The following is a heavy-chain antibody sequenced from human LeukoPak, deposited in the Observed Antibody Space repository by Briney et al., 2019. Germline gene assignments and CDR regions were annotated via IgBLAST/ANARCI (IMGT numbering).Heavy chain of an antibody. CDR2: IYYSGST. CDR1: GGSISSYY. J-gene: IGHJ1*01. CDR3: ARGPYYYDSSGYYHREYFQH. D-gene: IGHD3-22*01. V-gene: IGHV4-59*01. Sequence: SETLSLTCTVSGGSISSYYWSWIRQPPGKGLEWIGYIYYSGSTNYNPSLKSRVTISVDTSKNQFSLKLSSVTAADTAVYYCARGPYYYDSSGYYHREYFQHWGQGTLVTVSS.